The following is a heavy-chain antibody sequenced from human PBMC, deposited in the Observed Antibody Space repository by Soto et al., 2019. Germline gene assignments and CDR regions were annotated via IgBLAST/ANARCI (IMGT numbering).Heavy chain of an antibody. CDR1: GFTFSSYA. CDR3: ARDRKQQLVHYYYYGMDV. Sequence: QVQLVESGGGVVQPGRSLRLSCAASGFTFSSYAMHWVRQAPGKGLEWVAVISYDGSNKYYADSVKGRFTISRDNSKNTLYLQMNSLRAEDTAVYYCARDRKQQLVHYYYYGMDVWGQGTTFTVSS. D-gene: IGHD6-13*01. J-gene: IGHJ6*02. V-gene: IGHV3-30-3*01. CDR2: ISYDGSNK.